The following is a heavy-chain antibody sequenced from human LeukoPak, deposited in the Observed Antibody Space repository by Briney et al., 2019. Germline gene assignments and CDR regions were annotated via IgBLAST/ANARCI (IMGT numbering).Heavy chain of an antibody. J-gene: IGHJ4*02. D-gene: IGHD6-19*01. V-gene: IGHV3-66*01. CDR3: ASSDWWGYFDY. CDR2: IYSGGNT. Sequence: GGSLRLSCAASGFTFSSYGMSWVRQAPGKGLEWVSIIYSGGNTYYVDSVKGRFTISRDNSKNTLYLQMNSLRAEDTAVYYCASSDWWGYFDYWGQGTLVTVSS. CDR1: GFTFSSYG.